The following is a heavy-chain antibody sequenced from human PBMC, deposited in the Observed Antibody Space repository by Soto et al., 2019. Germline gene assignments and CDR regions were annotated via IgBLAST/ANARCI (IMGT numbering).Heavy chain of an antibody. CDR1: GGSISSSSYY. CDR3: ARHPYYGDYVRLTPPGYYYYMDV. V-gene: IGHV4-39*01. J-gene: IGHJ6*03. D-gene: IGHD4-17*01. CDR2: IYYSGST. Sequence: QLQLQESGPGLVKPSETLSLTCTVSGGSISSSSYYWGWIRQPPGKGLEWIGSIYYSGSTYYNPSLKSRVTISVDTSKNQFSLKLSSVTAADTAVYYCARHPYYGDYVRLTPPGYYYYMDVWGKGTTVTVSS.